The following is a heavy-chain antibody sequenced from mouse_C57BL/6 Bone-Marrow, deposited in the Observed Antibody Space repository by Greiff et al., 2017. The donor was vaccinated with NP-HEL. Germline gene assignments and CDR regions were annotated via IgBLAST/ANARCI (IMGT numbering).Heavy chain of an antibody. V-gene: IGHV14-3*01. CDR1: GFNFTNTY. CDR2: IDPANGNT. D-gene: IGHD3-3*01. J-gene: IGHJ3*01. Sequence: VQLQQSVAELVRPGASVKLSCTASGFNFTNTYMHWVKQRPEQGLEWIGRIDPANGNTKYAPKFQGKATITADTSSNTTYLQLGGLASEYTAIYYCAGTPWFAYWGKGTLVTVSA. CDR3: AGTPWFAY.